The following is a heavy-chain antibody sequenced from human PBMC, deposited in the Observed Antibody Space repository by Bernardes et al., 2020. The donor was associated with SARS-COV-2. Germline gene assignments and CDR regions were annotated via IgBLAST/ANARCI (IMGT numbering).Heavy chain of an antibody. J-gene: IGHJ6*02. CDR2: IYYSGST. Sequence: SETLSLTCTVSGGSISSGDYYWSWIRQPPGKGLEWIGYIYYSGSTYYNPSLKSRVTISVDTSKNQFSLKLSSVTAADTAVYYCARDPHYDFWSGWSPPGGMDVWGQGTTVTVSS. CDR1: GGSISSGDYY. V-gene: IGHV4-30-4*01. D-gene: IGHD3-3*01. CDR3: ARDPHYDFWSGWSPPGGMDV.